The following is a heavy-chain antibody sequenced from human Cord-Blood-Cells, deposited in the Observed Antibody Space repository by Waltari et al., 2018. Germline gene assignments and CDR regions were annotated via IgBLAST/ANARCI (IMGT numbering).Heavy chain of an antibody. CDR1: GYTFTGYY. D-gene: IGHD2-8*02. CDR2: INPNSGGT. V-gene: IGHV1-2*06. J-gene: IGHJ3*02. Sequence: QVQLVQSGAEVKKHGASVKVSCKASGYTFTGYYMHWVRQDPGQGLEWMGRINPNSGGTNYAQKLQGRVTMTRDTSISTAYMELSRLRSDDTAVYYCARARCTGGVCYDAFDIWGQGTMVTVSS. CDR3: ARARCTGGVCYDAFDI.